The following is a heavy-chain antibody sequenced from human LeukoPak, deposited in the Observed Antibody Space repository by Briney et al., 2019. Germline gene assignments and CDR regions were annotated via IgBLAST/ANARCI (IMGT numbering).Heavy chain of an antibody. CDR3: ATIPRYCSSTSCYSGY. D-gene: IGHD2-2*01. J-gene: IGHJ4*02. V-gene: IGHV1-24*01. Sequence: ASVTVSFTASGYTFTVYYMHWVRQAPGKGREGRGGFDPEDGETIYAQKFQGRVTMTEDTSTDTAYMELSSLRSEDTAVYYCATIPRYCSSTSCYSGYWGQGTLVTVSS. CDR1: GYTFTVYY. CDR2: FDPEDGET.